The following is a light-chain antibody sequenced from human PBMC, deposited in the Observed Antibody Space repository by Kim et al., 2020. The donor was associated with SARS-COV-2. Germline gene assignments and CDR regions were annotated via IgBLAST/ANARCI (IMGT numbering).Light chain of an antibody. Sequence: EIVMTQSPATLSVSPGERATLSCTASQSVSYNLAWYQQKPGQAPRLLISDASTTATGIPARFSGGGSGTDFTLTISSLQSEDFAVYYCQQYNKWPRTFGQGTKVEIK. CDR3: QQYNKWPRT. CDR1: QSVSYN. V-gene: IGKV3-15*01. CDR2: DAS. J-gene: IGKJ1*01.